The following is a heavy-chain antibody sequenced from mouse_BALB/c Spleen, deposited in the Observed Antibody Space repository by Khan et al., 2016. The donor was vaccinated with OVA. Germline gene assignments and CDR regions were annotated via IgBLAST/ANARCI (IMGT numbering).Heavy chain of an antibody. V-gene: IGHV1-20*02. D-gene: IGHD1-1*01. J-gene: IGHJ2*01. Sequence: EVQLQESGPELVRPGASVKISCKASGYSFTGYFMNWVMQSHEKSLEWIGRINPHIGETFYNQRFKDKATLTVDESSSTAYMELRSLASEDSAVYYCTRVYRSYFDYWGQGTTLTVSS. CDR1: GYSFTGYF. CDR3: TRVYRSYFDY. CDR2: INPHIGET.